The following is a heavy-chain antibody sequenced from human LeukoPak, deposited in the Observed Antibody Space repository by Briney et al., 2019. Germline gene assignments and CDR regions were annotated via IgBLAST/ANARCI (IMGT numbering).Heavy chain of an antibody. J-gene: IGHJ5*01. CDR1: GFTFSSYW. CDR3: ARGAGYCSSTGCYGSDWFDS. CDR2: IKPDGSEK. Sequence: GGSLRLSCAASGFTFSSYWMSWVRQAPGKGLEWVANIKPDGSEKYYVDSMKGRFTISRDNAKNSLYLQMNSLRAEDTAVYYCARGAGYCSSTGCYGSDWFDSWGQGALVTVSS. V-gene: IGHV3-7*05. D-gene: IGHD2-2*01.